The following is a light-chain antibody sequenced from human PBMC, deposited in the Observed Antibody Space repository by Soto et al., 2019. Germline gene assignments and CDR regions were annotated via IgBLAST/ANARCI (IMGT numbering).Light chain of an antibody. J-gene: IGKJ4*01. V-gene: IGKV1-17*01. CDR2: AAS. CDR3: QQYNSYPLT. CDR1: QGIGND. Sequence: EIQITQSTSYLSASVGDRVTITCRASQGIGNDLGWYQQKPGNAPKRLIFAASSLQSGVPSRFSGSESGTEFTLTISSLQPEDFATYYCQQYNSYPLTFGGGTKVEVK.